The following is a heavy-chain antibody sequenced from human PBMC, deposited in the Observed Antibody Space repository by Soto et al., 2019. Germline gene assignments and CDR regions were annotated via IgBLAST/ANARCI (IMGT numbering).Heavy chain of an antibody. Sequence: VASVKVSCKASGYTFTSYDINWVRQATGQGLEWMGWMNPNSGNTGYAQKFQGRVTMTRNTSISTAYMELSSLRSEDTAVYYCARGRRLRFLEWLPGGDYYYWGQGTLVTVSS. D-gene: IGHD3-3*01. CDR3: ARGRRLRFLEWLPGGDYYY. J-gene: IGHJ4*02. V-gene: IGHV1-8*01. CDR2: MNPNSGNT. CDR1: GYTFTSYD.